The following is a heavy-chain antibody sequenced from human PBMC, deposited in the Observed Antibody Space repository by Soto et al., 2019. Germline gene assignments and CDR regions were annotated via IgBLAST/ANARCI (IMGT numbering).Heavy chain of an antibody. CDR1: GFSFSNYA. CDR3: EKDSSSDRETFNFDS. J-gene: IGHJ4*02. CDR2: ISGGGGGT. V-gene: IGHV3-23*01. Sequence: EVQLLESGGGLVQPGGSLRLSCAASGFSFSNYAMNWVRQAPGKGLEWVSGISGGGGGTYYADSVKGRFIISRDNSKNTVYLQMNSLRAEDTAFYYCEKDSSSDRETFNFDSWGQGTLVTVSS. D-gene: IGHD3-10*01.